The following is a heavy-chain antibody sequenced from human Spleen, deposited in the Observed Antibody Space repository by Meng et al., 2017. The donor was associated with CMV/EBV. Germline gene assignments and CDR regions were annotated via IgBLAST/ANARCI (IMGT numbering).Heavy chain of an antibody. CDR3: AREIGVRFDC. Sequence: GGSLRLSCAASGFTFSSYSMNLVRQAPGKGLEWVSSISSSSSYIYYADSVKGRFTISRDNAKTSLYLQMNSLRTEDTAVYYCAREIGVRFDCWGQGTLVTVSS. CDR1: GFTFSSYS. D-gene: IGHD3-16*01. J-gene: IGHJ4*02. CDR2: ISSSSSYI. V-gene: IGHV3-21*01.